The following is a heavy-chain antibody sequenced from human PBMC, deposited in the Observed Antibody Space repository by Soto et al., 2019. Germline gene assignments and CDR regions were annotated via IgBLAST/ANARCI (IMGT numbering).Heavy chain of an antibody. J-gene: IGHJ6*02. D-gene: IGHD3-16*01. V-gene: IGHV3-23*01. CDR2: ISGSGGST. Sequence: PGGSLRLSCAAPGFTFSSYAMSWVRQAPGKGLEWVSAISGSGGSTYYADSVKGRFTISRDNSKNTLYLQMNSLRAEDTAVYYCAKSAYTPPPSHYYYYGMDVWGQGTTVTVSS. CDR3: AKSAYTPPPSHYYYYGMDV. CDR1: GFTFSSYA.